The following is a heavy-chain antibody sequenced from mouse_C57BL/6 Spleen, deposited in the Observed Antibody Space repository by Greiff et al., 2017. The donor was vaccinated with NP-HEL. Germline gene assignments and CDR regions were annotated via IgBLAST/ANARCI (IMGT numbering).Heavy chain of an antibody. CDR2: ISSGGSYT. CDR1: GFTFSSYG. V-gene: IGHV5-6*02. D-gene: IGHD2-3*01. J-gene: IGHJ2*01. CDR3: ARQGYDGYYFDY. Sequence: EVKLVESGGDLVKPGGSLKLSCAASGFTFSSYGMSWVRQTPDKRLEWVATISSGGSYTYYPDSVKGRFTISRDNAKNTLYLQMSSLKSEDTAMYYCARQGYDGYYFDYWGQGTTLTVSS.